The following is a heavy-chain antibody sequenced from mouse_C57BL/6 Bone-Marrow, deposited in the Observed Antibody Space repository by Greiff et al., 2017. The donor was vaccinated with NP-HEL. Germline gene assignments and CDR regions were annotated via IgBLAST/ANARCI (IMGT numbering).Heavy chain of an antibody. D-gene: IGHD2-1*01. V-gene: IGHV1-52*01. J-gene: IGHJ1*03. Sequence: QVQLQQPGAELVRPGSSVKLSCKASGYTFTSYWMHWVKQRPIQGLEWIGNIDPPDSETHYNHKFKDKATLTVDKSSSTAYMLLSRRTSEDSAVYYCARDYGNYWYFDVWGTGTTVTASS. CDR1: GYTFTSYW. CDR2: IDPPDSET. CDR3: ARDYGNYWYFDV.